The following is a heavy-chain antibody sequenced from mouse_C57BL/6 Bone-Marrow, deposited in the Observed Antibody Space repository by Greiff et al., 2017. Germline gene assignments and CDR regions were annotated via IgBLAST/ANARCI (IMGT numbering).Heavy chain of an antibody. J-gene: IGHJ2*01. V-gene: IGHV1-55*01. Sequence: QVQLQQPGAELVKPGASVKMSCKASGYTFTSYWITWVKQRPGQGLAWIGDIYPGSGSTNYNEKFKSKATLTVDPSSSTAYRQLSSLTSEDSAVYYCARNPLLRLDYWGQGTTLTVSS. CDR3: ARNPLLRLDY. CDR1: GYTFTSYW. D-gene: IGHD1-2*01. CDR2: IYPGSGST.